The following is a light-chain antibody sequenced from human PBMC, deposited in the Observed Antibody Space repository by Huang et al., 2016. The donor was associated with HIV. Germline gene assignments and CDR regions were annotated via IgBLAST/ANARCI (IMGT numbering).Light chain of an antibody. J-gene: IGKJ2*01. CDR1: QDISNY. CDR2: GAS. Sequence: DIQMTQSPSSLSASVGDRVTITCQASQDISNYLNWYQQKPGKAPKLLIYGASNLETGGPSRFSGSGSVTDFTLTISILQPEDVATYYCQQYDNVPYTFGQGTKLEIK. V-gene: IGKV1-33*01. CDR3: QQYDNVPYT.